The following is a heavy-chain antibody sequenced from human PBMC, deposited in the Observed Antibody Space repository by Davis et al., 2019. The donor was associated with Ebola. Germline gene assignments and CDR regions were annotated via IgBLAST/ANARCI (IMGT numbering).Heavy chain of an antibody. D-gene: IGHD1-1*01. V-gene: IGHV4-39*01. Sequence: SETLSLTCTVSGDSITTNNYYWGWIRQPPGKGLEWIGSIYSFGSTYNNPSLRSRVTTSVDTSKNQFSLKLNSVTAADTAVYFCARQTNNSPAGTFDYWCRGTLVTVSS. CDR1: GDSITTNNYY. J-gene: IGHJ4*01. CDR2: IYSFGST. CDR3: ARQTNNSPAGTFDY.